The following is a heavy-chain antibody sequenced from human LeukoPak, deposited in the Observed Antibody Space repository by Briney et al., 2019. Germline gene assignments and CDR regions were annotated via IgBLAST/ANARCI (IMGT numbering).Heavy chain of an antibody. V-gene: IGHV4-61*01. CDR2: IYYSGST. J-gene: IGHJ4*02. D-gene: IGHD3-10*01. Sequence: SETLSLTCTVSGGSISSSSHYWSWIRQPPGKGLEWIGYIYYSGSTNYNPSLKSRVTISVDTSKNQFSLKLSSVTAADTAVYYCARTLRQYYYGSGSYHYFDYWGQGTLVTVSS. CDR3: ARTLRQYYYGSGSYHYFDY. CDR1: GGSISSSSHY.